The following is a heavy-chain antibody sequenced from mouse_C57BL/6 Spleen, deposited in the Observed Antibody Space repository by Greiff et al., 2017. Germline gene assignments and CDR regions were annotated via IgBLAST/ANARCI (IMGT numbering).Heavy chain of an antibody. Sequence: QVQLQQSGPELVKPGASVKISCKASGYSFTSYYIHWVKQRPGQGLEWIGWIYPGSGNTKYNEKFKGKATLTADTSSSTAYMQLSSLTSEDSAVYYCARGGYYGSSPWFAYWGQGTLVTVSA. D-gene: IGHD1-1*01. J-gene: IGHJ3*01. CDR2: IYPGSGNT. CDR1: GYSFTSYY. V-gene: IGHV1-66*01. CDR3: ARGGYYGSSPWFAY.